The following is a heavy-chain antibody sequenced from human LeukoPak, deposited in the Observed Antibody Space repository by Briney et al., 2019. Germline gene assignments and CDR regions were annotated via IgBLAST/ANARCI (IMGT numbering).Heavy chain of an antibody. V-gene: IGHV3-21*04. D-gene: IGHD3-10*01. CDR3: ARSRGMVRGVLDY. J-gene: IGHJ4*02. CDR1: GFTFSIYS. Sequence: GGSLRLSCAASGFTFSIYSMNWVRQAPGKGLEWVSSISSTGSYIYYADSVKGRFTISRDDSKNTLYLQMNSLRAEDTAVYYCARSRGMVRGVLDYWGQGTLVTVSS. CDR2: ISSTGSYI.